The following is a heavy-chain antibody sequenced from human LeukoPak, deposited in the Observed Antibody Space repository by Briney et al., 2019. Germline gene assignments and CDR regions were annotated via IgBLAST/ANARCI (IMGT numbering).Heavy chain of an antibody. J-gene: IGHJ4*02. V-gene: IGHV4-59*01. Sequence: SETLSLTCTVSGGSISSYYWSWIRQPPGKGLEWIGYIYCSGSTNYNPSLKSRVTISVDTSKNQFSLKLSSVTAADTAVYYCAGWSYYYGSGSSSYWGQGTLVTVSS. CDR2: IYCSGST. CDR1: GGSISSYY. CDR3: AGWSYYYGSGSSSY. D-gene: IGHD3-10*01.